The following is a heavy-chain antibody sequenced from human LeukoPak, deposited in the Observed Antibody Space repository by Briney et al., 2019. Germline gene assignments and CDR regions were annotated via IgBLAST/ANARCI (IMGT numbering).Heavy chain of an antibody. Sequence: SETLSLTCTVSGGSISSSSYYWGWLRQPPGKGLEWLGSIYYSGSTYCNPSLKSRVTISVDTSKNQFSLKLSSVTAADTAVYYCARRGIAVAGIDYWGQGTLVTVSS. CDR3: ARRGIAVAGIDY. J-gene: IGHJ4*02. V-gene: IGHV4-39*01. D-gene: IGHD6-13*01. CDR2: IYYSGST. CDR1: GGSISSSSYY.